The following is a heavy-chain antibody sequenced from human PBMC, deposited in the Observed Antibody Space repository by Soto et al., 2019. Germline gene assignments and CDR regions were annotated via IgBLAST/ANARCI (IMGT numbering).Heavy chain of an antibody. J-gene: IGHJ4*02. D-gene: IGHD3-16*02. CDR1: GFTFSSYS. Sequence: GGSLRLSCAASGFTFSSYSMNWVRQAPGKGLEWVSSISSSSSYIYYADSVKGRFTISRDNAKNSLYLQMNSLRAEDTAVYYCARYDYIWRTYRLTDRYFDSWGQGTLVTVSS. CDR2: ISSSSSYI. CDR3: ARYDYIWRTYRLTDRYFDS. V-gene: IGHV3-21*01.